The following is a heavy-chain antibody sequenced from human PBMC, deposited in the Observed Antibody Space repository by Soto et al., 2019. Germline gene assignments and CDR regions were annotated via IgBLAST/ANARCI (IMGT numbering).Heavy chain of an antibody. Sequence: SLRLSCASSGFTFSSYSMNWVRQAPGKGQEWVSYISSSSSTIYYADSVKGRFTISRDNAKNSLYLKMNSLRAEDTAVYYCXIEYYYYYMDVWGKGTTVTVSS. CDR2: ISSSSSTI. V-gene: IGHV3-48*01. CDR3: XIEYYYYYMDV. CDR1: GFTFSSYS. J-gene: IGHJ6*03.